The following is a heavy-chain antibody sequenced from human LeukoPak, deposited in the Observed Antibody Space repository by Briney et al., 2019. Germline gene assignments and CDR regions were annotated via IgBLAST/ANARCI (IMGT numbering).Heavy chain of an antibody. CDR3: AKDMGTVTDNFDH. CDR2: IKQDGSET. CDR1: GFTFNNYW. V-gene: IGHV3-7*01. J-gene: IGHJ4*02. D-gene: IGHD2-21*02. Sequence: PGGSLRLSCAASGFTFNNYWMNWIRQAPGKELEWVANIKQDGSETYCVDSVKGRFTISRDNAKSSLYLQMNRLRAEDTAVYYCAKDMGTVTDNFDHWGQGTLVTVSS.